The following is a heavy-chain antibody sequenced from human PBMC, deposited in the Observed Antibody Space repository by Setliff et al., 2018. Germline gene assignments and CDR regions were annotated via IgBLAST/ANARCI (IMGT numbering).Heavy chain of an antibody. CDR3: ARASGTFYYASSQNFDY. CDR2: ISSSSSTI. V-gene: IGHV3-48*01. CDR1: GFTFSSYW. Sequence: GGSLRLSCAASGFTFSSYWMSWVRQAPGKGLEWVSYISSSSSTIYYADSVKGRVTISRDNAKNSLYLQMNSLRAEDTAVYYCARASGTFYYASSQNFDYWGQGTLVTVSS. J-gene: IGHJ4*02. D-gene: IGHD3-22*01.